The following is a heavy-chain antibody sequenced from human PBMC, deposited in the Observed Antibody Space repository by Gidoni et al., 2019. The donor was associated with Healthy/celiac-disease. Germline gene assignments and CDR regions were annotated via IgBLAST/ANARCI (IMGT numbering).Heavy chain of an antibody. CDR3: ARDAVYYGSGSYTPRYYGMDV. D-gene: IGHD3-10*01. J-gene: IGHJ6*02. CDR1: GFTFSSYG. CDR2: IWYDGSNK. V-gene: IGHV3-33*01. Sequence: QVQLVESGGGVVQPGRSLRLSCAASGFTFSSYGMHWVRQAPGKGLEWVAVIWYDGSNKYYADSVKGRFTISRDNSKNTLYLQMNSLRAEDTAVYYCARDAVYYGSGSYTPRYYGMDVWGQGTTVTVSS.